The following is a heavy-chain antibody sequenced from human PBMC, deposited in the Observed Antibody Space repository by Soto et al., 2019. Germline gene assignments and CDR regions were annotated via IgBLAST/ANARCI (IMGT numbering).Heavy chain of an antibody. D-gene: IGHD1-20*01. V-gene: IGHV3-23*01. CDR1: GFTFSIHA. J-gene: IGHJ6*03. Sequence: EVQVLESGGGLVQPGGSLRLSCAASGFTFSIHAMSWVRQAPGKGLEWGSGISSSGDTTYHADSVKGRFTISRDNSKNTRYLQMNSPRADDTAVYYCAKGRYDYYYYYMDVWGKGSTVIVSS. CDR2: ISSSGDTT. CDR3: AKGRYDYYYYYMDV.